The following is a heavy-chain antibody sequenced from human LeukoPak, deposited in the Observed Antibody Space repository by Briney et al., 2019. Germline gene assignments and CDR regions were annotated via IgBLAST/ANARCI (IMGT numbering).Heavy chain of an antibody. J-gene: IGHJ4*02. D-gene: IGHD1-26*01. V-gene: IGHV3-30*04. CDR1: GFTFSSYA. CDR3: ARGWKSGSYPGD. CDR2: ISYDGSNK. Sequence: SGGSLRLSCAASGFTFSSYAMHWVRQAPGKGLEWVAVISYDGSNKYYADSVKGRFTISRDNSKNTLYLQMDSLRAEDTAVYYCARGWKSGSYPGDWGQGTLVTVSS.